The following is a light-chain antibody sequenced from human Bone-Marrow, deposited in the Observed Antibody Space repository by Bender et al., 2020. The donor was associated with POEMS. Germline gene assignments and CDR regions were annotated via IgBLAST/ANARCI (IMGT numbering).Light chain of an antibody. J-gene: IGLJ3*02. V-gene: IGLV2-23*01. Sequence: QSALTQPASVSGSPGQSITISCTGSSSDVGTYNLVSWYQQYPGKAPKLMIYEATQRPSGVSNRFSGSKSGNTASLTISGLQAEDEADYYCCSYAGSSTWVFGGGTKLTVL. CDR1: SSDVGTYNL. CDR2: EAT. CDR3: CSYAGSSTWV.